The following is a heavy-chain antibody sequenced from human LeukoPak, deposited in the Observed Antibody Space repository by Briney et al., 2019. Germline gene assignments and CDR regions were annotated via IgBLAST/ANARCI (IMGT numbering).Heavy chain of an antibody. Sequence: PETLSLTCTVSGGSISSSSYYWGWIRQPPGKGLEWIGEINHSGSTNYNPSLKSRVTISVDTSKNQFSLKLSSVTAADTAVYYCARGGDYYGWGSYYRSSFGDFDYWGQGTLVTVSS. CDR2: INHSGST. J-gene: IGHJ4*02. V-gene: IGHV4-39*07. D-gene: IGHD3-10*01. CDR3: ARGGDYYGWGSYYRSSFGDFDY. CDR1: GGSISSSSYY.